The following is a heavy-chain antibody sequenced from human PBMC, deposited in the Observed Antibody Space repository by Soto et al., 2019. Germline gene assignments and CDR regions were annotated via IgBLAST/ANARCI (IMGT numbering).Heavy chain of an antibody. CDR3: ARDQLILPAHDCFYGSDV. V-gene: IGHV3-7*03. CDR2: IPQEGSDG. J-gene: IGHJ6*02. CDR1: GFTLSMYS. D-gene: IGHD2-21*02. Sequence: GGSLRLSCEVSGFTLSMYSMTWVRQAPGKGLEWVAKIPQEGSDGHYVDSVKGRFTISRDNAKNSVYLQRNSLRAEDTAVYYCARDQLILPAHDCFYGSDVWGQGAKVTVSS.